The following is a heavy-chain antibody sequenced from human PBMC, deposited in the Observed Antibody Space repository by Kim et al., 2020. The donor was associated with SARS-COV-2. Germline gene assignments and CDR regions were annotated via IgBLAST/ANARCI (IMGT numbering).Heavy chain of an antibody. J-gene: IGHJ5*02. V-gene: IGHV4-59*09. CDR3: ARGSIDSNWFDP. Sequence: NYHPSHKSRVPISVDTSKNQFSLKLTSVTAADTAVYYCARGSIDSNWFDPWGQGTLVTVSS. D-gene: IGHD3-16*02.